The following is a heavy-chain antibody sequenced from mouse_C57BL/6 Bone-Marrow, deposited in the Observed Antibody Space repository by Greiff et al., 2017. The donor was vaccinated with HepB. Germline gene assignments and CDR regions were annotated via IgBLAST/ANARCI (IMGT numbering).Heavy chain of an antibody. CDR2: IYPGSGNT. CDR3: ARAIYYYGSRSSFAY. V-gene: IGHV1-76*01. J-gene: IGHJ3*01. Sequence: QVQLQQSGAELVRPGASVKLSCKASGYTFTDYYINWVKQRPGQGLEWIARIYPGSGNTYYNEKFKGKATLTADKSSSTAYLQLSSLTSEDSAVYFCARAIYYYGSRSSFAYWGQGTLVFVSA. CDR1: GYTFTDYY. D-gene: IGHD1-1*01.